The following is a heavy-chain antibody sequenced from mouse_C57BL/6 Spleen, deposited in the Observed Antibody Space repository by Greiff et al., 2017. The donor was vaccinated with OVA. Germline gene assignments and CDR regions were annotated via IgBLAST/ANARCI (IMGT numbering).Heavy chain of an antibody. V-gene: IGHV5-16*01. CDR2: INYDGSST. CDR3: AKIYEGAMDY. Sequence: EVMLVESEGGLVQPGSSMKLSCTASGFTFSDYYMAWVRQVPEKGLEWVANINYDGSSTYYLDSLKSRFIISRDNAKNILYLQMSSLKSEDTATYYCAKIYEGAMDYWGQGTSVTVSS. J-gene: IGHJ4*01. D-gene: IGHD1-1*01. CDR1: GFTFSDYY.